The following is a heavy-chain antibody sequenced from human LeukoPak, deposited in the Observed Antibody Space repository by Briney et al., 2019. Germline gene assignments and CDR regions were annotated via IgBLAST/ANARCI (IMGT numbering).Heavy chain of an antibody. D-gene: IGHD4-17*01. CDR1: GYTFTSYG. J-gene: IGHJ3*02. V-gene: IGHV1-18*01. CDR3: ARGAIDYGDYDAFDI. Sequence: GASVEVSCKASGYTFTSYGISWVRQAPGQGLEWMGWISAYNGNTNYAQKLQGRVTMTTDTSTSTAYMELRSLRSDDTAVYYCARGAIDYGDYDAFDIWGQGTMVTVSS. CDR2: ISAYNGNT.